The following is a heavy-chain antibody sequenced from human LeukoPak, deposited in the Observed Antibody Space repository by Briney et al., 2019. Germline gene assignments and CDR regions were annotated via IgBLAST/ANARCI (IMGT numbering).Heavy chain of an antibody. J-gene: IGHJ3*02. CDR1: GFTFSSSA. V-gene: IGHV3-23*01. Sequence: GGSLRLSCAASGFTFSSSAMSWVRQAPGKGLEWVSAISGSGGNTYYADSVKGRFTISRGNAKNSLYLQMNSLRAEDTAVYYCARDGTSDAFDIWGQGTMVTVSS. CDR3: ARDGTSDAFDI. CDR2: ISGSGGNT.